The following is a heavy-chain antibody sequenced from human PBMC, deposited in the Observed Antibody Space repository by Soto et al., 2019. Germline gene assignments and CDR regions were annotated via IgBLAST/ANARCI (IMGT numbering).Heavy chain of an antibody. CDR2: IHSGGDT. D-gene: IGHD6-19*01. CDR3: AKESRPTLAVAGGFEH. V-gene: IGHV3-53*05. Sequence: PGGSLRLSCAASGFAVSSNYMTWVRQAPGKGLEWVSVIHSGGDTHYADSVGGRFTISRDNAKNSLYLQMNSLRPDDTALYYCAKESRPTLAVAGGFEHWGQGTLVTVSS. J-gene: IGHJ4*02. CDR1: GFAVSSNY.